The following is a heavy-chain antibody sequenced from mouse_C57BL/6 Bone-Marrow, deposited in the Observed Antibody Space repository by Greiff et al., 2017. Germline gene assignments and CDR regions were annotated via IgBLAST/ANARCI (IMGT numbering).Heavy chain of an antibody. Sequence: EVQLQQSGGGLVQPGESLKLSCESNEYEFPSHDMSWVRKTPEKRLELVAAINSDGGSTYYPDTMERRFIISRDNTKKTLYLQMSSLRSEDTALYYCTRGNWEGYYFDYWGQGTTLTVSS. CDR1: EYEFPSHD. CDR3: TRGNWEGYYFDY. J-gene: IGHJ2*01. V-gene: IGHV5-2*01. D-gene: IGHD4-1*01. CDR2: INSDGGST.